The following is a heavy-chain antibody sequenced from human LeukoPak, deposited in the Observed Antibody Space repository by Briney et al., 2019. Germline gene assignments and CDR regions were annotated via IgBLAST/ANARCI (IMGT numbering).Heavy chain of an antibody. Sequence: PSETLSLTCAVYGGSFSGYYWGWIRQPPGKGLEWIGEINHSGSTNYNPSLKSRVTISVDTSKNQFSLKLSSVTAADTAVYYCATHGDYDDYWGQGTLVTVSS. CDR1: GGSFSGYY. D-gene: IGHD4-17*01. J-gene: IGHJ4*02. V-gene: IGHV4-34*01. CDR2: INHSGST. CDR3: ATHGDYDDY.